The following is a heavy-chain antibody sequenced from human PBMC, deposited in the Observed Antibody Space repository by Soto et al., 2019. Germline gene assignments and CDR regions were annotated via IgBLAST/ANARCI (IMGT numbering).Heavy chain of an antibody. Sequence: VQLVEAGGGVVQPGRSLRLSCAASGFTFSDYAMHWGRQAPGKGLEWVAVVPHDGRNTHYADSVKGRFTISRDSSKSTVSLEMTSLRAEDTAVYYCAKGGRQWLVTSDFNYWGQGALVTVSS. CDR3: AKGGRQWLVTSDFNY. D-gene: IGHD6-19*01. J-gene: IGHJ4*02. V-gene: IGHV3-30*18. CDR2: VPHDGRNT. CDR1: GFTFSDYA.